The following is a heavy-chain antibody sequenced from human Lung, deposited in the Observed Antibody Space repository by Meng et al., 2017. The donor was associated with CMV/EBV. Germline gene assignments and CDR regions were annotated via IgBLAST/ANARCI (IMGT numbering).Heavy chain of an antibody. CDR3: ARTTYQLKHLSYSSSWYLLFDP. D-gene: IGHD6-13*01. J-gene: IGHJ5*02. Sequence: SVKVSXKASGGTFSSYAISWVRQAPGQGLEWMGGIIPIFGTANYAQKFQGRVTITTDESTSTAYMELSSLRSEDTAVYYCARTTYQLKHLSYSSSWYLLFDPWGQGXLVTVSS. CDR1: GGTFSSYA. CDR2: IIPIFGTA. V-gene: IGHV1-69*05.